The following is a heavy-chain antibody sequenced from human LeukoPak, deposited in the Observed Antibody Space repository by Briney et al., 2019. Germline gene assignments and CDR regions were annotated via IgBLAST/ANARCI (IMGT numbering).Heavy chain of an antibody. CDR2: INPNSGGT. J-gene: IGHJ4*02. CDR1: THTPTDYY. D-gene: IGHD4-23*01. CDR3: ARGLRWYQFDY. V-gene: IGHV1-2*02. Sequence: ASLNVSSNLHTHTPTDYYMHTMHTSTGHGLEWMGWINPNSGGTNYAQKFQGRVTMTRDTSISTAYMELSRLRSDDTAVYYCARGLRWYQFDYWGQGTLVTVSS.